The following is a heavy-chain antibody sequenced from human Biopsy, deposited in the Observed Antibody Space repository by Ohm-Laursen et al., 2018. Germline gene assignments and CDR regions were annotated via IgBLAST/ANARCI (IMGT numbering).Heavy chain of an antibody. CDR2: IRSSGYGGTA. CDR1: GFSFANYV. Sequence: SLRLSCTAPGFSFANYVMKWFRQGPGKGLEWVGLIRSSGYGGTADYAASVKGRFTISRDDSKSFAYLQTTSLRTEDTAVYFCAREGLGTTADYWGQGILVTVSS. V-gene: IGHV3-49*03. D-gene: IGHD1/OR15-1a*01. CDR3: AREGLGTTADY. J-gene: IGHJ4*02.